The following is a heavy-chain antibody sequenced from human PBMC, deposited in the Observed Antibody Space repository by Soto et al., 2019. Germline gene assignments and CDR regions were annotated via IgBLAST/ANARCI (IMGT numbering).Heavy chain of an antibody. CDR3: ARDRHDNFFDP. V-gene: IGHV4-31*03. CDR2: IYYSGST. CDR1: GASMSRGGYY. Sequence: SETLSLTCTVSGASMSRGGYYWTWIRQAPGKGLEWIGYIYYSGSTYYNPSLESRVAISLDTSRSQFSLTLHSVTAADTAIYYCARDRHDNFFDPWGQGTLVT. J-gene: IGHJ5*02. D-gene: IGHD6-6*01.